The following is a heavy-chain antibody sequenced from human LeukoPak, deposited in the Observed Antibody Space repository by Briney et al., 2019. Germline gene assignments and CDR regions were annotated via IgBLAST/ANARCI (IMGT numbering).Heavy chain of an antibody. D-gene: IGHD3-9*01. CDR1: GFTFSSYS. CDR3: ARSRPTDYDILTGSLGWFDP. J-gene: IGHJ5*02. Sequence: PGGSLRLSCAASGFTFSSYSMNWVRQAPGKGLEWVSYISSSSSTIYYADSVKGGFTISRDNAKNSLYLQMNSLRDEDTAVYYCARSRPTDYDILTGSLGWFDPWGQGTLVTVSS. CDR2: ISSSSSTI. V-gene: IGHV3-48*02.